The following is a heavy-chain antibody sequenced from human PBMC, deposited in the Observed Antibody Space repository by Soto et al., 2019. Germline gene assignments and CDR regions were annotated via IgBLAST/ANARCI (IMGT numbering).Heavy chain of an antibody. Sequence: EVQLVESGGGLVQPGGSLRLSCAASGFTFSSYEMHWVRQAPGKALEWVSAIGTAGDPYYPGSVKGRFTISRENAKNSLDLQMNSLRAGDTAVYSCARALYDCWKSKGAFYIWGRGTMLTVSS. CDR1: GFTFSSYE. CDR2: IGTAGDP. CDR3: ARALYDCWKSKGAFYI. V-gene: IGHV3-13*05. D-gene: IGHD3-3*01. J-gene: IGHJ3*02.